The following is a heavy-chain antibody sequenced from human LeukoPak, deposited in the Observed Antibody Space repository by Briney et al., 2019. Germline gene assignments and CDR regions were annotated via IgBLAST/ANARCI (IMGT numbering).Heavy chain of an antibody. Sequence: PGGSLRLSCAASGFTFSNAWMSWVRQAPGKGLEWIGSFYYSGSTFDNPSLKSRVTISVDMSKNQFSLKLSSVTAADTAVYYCARRGQWLVQGAFDIWGQGTMVTVSS. CDR1: GFTFSNAW. CDR3: ARRGQWLVQGAFDI. D-gene: IGHD6-19*01. J-gene: IGHJ3*02. V-gene: IGHV4-39*01. CDR2: FYYSGST.